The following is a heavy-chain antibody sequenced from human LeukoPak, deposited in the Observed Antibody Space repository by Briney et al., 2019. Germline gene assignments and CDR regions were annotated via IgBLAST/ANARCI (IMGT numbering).Heavy chain of an antibody. D-gene: IGHD3-3*01. CDR1: GGSISSSSYY. Sequence: SETLSLTCTVSGGSISSSSYYWGWIRQPPGKGLEWIGSIYYSGSTYYNPSLKSRVTISVDTSKNQFSLKPSSVTAADTAVYYCARDNIGGFGVARSGRRVYFDLWGRGTLVTVSS. J-gene: IGHJ2*01. V-gene: IGHV4-39*07. CDR3: ARDNIGGFGVARSGRRVYFDL. CDR2: IYYSGST.